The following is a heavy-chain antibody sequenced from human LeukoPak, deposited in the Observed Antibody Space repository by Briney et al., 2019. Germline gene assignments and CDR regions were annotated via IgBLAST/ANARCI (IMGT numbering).Heavy chain of an antibody. CDR1: GGSISSSSYY. V-gene: IGHV4-39*07. J-gene: IGHJ4*02. D-gene: IGHD3-22*01. Sequence: SETLSLTCTVSGGSISSSSYYWGWIRQPPGKGLEWIGSIYYSGSTYYNPSLKSRVTISVDTSKNQFSLKLSSVTAADTAVYYCASFPRITTMIVVVIGRDYWGQGTLVTVSS. CDR2: IYYSGST. CDR3: ASFPRITTMIVVVIGRDY.